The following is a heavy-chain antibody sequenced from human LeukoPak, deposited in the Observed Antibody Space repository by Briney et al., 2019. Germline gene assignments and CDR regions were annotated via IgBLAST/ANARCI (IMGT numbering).Heavy chain of an antibody. J-gene: IGHJ4*02. CDR1: GGSISSSSYY. Sequence: SETLSLTCTVSGGSISSSSYYWGWIRQPPGKGLEWIGSIYYSGSTNYNPSLKSRVTISVDTSKNQFSLKLSSVTAADTAVYYCARGRAPTRTYGDYRYWGQGTLVTVSS. CDR3: ARGRAPTRTYGDYRY. D-gene: IGHD4-17*01. V-gene: IGHV4-39*07. CDR2: IYYSGST.